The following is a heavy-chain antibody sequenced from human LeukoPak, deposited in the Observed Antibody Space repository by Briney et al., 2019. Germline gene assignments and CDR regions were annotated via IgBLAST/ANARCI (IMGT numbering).Heavy chain of an antibody. D-gene: IGHD5-18*01. V-gene: IGHV4-59*12. J-gene: IGHJ4*02. CDR3: ARGRTQLWLR. CDR1: GGSISNYY. Sequence: PSETLSLTCTVSGGSISNYYWSWLRQPPGKGLEWIGYIYYRGSTNYNPSLKSRVTISVDTSKNQFSLKLNSVTAADTAVYYCARGRTQLWLRWGQGTLVTVSS. CDR2: IYYRGST.